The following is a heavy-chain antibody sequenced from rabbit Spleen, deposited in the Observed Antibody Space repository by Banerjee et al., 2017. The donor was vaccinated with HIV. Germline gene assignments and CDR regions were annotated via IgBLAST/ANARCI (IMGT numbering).Heavy chain of an antibody. CDR2: IDTGSSGFT. D-gene: IGHD8-1*01. CDR3: ARDTGSSFSSYGMDL. Sequence: QSLEESGGDLVKPGASLTLSCTASGVSFSGDSYMCWVRQAPGKGLEWIVCIDTGSSGFTYFASWAKGRFTISKTSSTTVTLQMTSLTAADTATNFCARDTGSSFSSYGMDLWGPGTLVTVS. J-gene: IGHJ6*01. V-gene: IGHV1S40*01. CDR1: GVSFSGDSY.